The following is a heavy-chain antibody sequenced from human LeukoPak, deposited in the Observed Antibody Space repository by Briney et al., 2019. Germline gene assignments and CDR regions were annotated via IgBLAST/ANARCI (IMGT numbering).Heavy chain of an antibody. D-gene: IGHD3-22*01. J-gene: IGHJ4*02. V-gene: IGHV3-66*01. CDR1: GFTVSSNY. CDR3: ARDRGDYYDSSGYYPY. CDR2: IYSGGST. Sequence: PGGSLRLSCAASGFTVSSNYMSWVRQAPGKGLEWVSVIYSGGSTYYADSVKGRFTISRDNSKNTLYLQMNSLRAEDTAVYYCARDRGDYYDSSGYYPYWGQGTLVTVSS.